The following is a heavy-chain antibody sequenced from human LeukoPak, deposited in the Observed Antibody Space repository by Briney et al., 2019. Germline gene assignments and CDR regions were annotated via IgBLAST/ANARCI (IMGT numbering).Heavy chain of an antibody. CDR2: IKQDGSEK. V-gene: IGHV3-7*01. D-gene: IGHD6-19*01. CDR1: GFTFSSYW. J-gene: IGHJ6*03. Sequence: GGSLRLSCAASGFTFSSYWMSWVRQAPGKGLEWVANIKQDGSEKYYVDSVKGRFTISRDNAKDSLYSQMNSLRVEDTAVYYCARGNLAGGYYFYYMDVWGKGTTVTVSS. CDR3: ARGNLAGGYYFYYMDV.